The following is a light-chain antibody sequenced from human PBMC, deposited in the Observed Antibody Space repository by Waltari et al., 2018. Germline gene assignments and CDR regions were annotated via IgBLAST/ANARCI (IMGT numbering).Light chain of an antibody. J-gene: IGLJ3*02. CDR2: DVS. CDR1: SSDVGRYNY. CDR3: CSYAGIYTWV. V-gene: IGLV2-11*01. Sequence: QSALTQPRSVSGSPGQSVTISCTGTSSDVGRYNYVSWFQQYPGKAPKLMISDVSERPSGVPDRFSGSKSGNMASLTISGLQAEDEADYYCCSYAGIYTWVFGGGTQLTVL.